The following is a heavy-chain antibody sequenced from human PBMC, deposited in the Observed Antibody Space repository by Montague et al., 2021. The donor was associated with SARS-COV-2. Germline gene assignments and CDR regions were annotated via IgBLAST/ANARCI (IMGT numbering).Heavy chain of an antibody. CDR3: ARAYCSSTSCYPIDY. CDR1: GDSVSSTSAA. D-gene: IGHD2-2*01. J-gene: IGHJ4*02. CDR2: TYFTSKWSS. V-gene: IGHV6-1*01. Sequence: CAISGDSVSSTSAARNWIRQSPSRGPERLGRTYFTSKWSSEYALSVKSRLIISPDTSKNQFSLRLMSVTPDDTAVYYCARAYCSSTSCYPIDYWSLGTLVTVSS.